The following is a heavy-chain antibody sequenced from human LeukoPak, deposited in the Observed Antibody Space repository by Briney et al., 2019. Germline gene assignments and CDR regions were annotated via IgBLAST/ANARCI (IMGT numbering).Heavy chain of an antibody. J-gene: IGHJ3*02. D-gene: IGHD3-22*01. V-gene: IGHV4-30-4*08. CDR3: ASPWGDSSGYYGDAFDI. Sequence: SQTLSLTCTVSGGSISSGDYYWSWIRQPPGKGLEWIGYIYYSGSTYYNPSLKSQVTISVDTSKYQFSLKLSSVTDADTAVYYCASPWGDSSGYYGDAFDIWGQGTMVTVSS. CDR2: IYYSGST. CDR1: GGSISSGDYY.